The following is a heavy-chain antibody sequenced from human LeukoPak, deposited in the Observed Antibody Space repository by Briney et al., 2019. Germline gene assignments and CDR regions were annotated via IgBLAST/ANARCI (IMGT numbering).Heavy chain of an antibody. Sequence: SETPSLTCTVSGGSISRSDSYWGWIRQPPGEGLEWVASIYYSGSTYFNPSLKSRVAISIDTSKNQFSLKLTSVTAADTAVYFCVRRNYWGQGSLVTVSS. CDR3: VRRNY. J-gene: IGHJ4*02. CDR2: IYYSGST. CDR1: GGSISRSDSY. V-gene: IGHV4-39*01.